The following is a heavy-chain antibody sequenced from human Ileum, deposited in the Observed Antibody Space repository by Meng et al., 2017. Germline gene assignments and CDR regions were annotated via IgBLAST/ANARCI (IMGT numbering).Heavy chain of an antibody. D-gene: IGHD2-15*01. J-gene: IGHJ4*02. CDR3: VRHGGKYFDS. V-gene: IGHV4-4*02. CDR1: GGAISSSFY. CDR2: IYLAGSP. Sequence: LHACGQGRLRPSGTLSLTCNCSGGAISSSFYWSWVRQSPGKGLEWIGQIYLAGSPNYNPSLESRVTISVDKSKNQFSLRLTSVTAADTAIFYCVRHGGKYFDSWGQGTLVTVSS.